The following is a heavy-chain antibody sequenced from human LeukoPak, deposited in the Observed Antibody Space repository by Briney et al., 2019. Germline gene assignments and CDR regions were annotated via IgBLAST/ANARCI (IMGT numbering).Heavy chain of an antibody. CDR1: GFTFSSYE. CDR2: ISSSGSTI. V-gene: IGHV3-48*03. Sequence: PGGSLRLSCVASGFTFSSYEMNWVRQAPGKGLEWVSYISSSGSTIYYADSVKGRFTISRDNAKNSLYLQMNSLRAEDTAVYYCATDPPYDNLTGLMCDYWGQGTLVTVSS. J-gene: IGHJ4*02. CDR3: ATDPPYDNLTGLMCDY. D-gene: IGHD3-9*01.